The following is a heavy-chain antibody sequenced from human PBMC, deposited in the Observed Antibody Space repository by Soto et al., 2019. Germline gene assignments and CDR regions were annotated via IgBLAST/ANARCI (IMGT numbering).Heavy chain of an antibody. CDR1: GYTFTSYA. V-gene: IGHV1-3*01. CDR2: INAGNGNT. Sequence: ASVKVSCKASGYTFTSYAMHWVRQAPGQGLEWMGWINAGNGNTKYSQKFQGRVTITRDTSASTAYMELSSLRSEDTAVYYCARGPSGSYPDYWGQGTLVTVSS. CDR3: ARGPSGSYPDY. J-gene: IGHJ4*02. D-gene: IGHD1-26*01.